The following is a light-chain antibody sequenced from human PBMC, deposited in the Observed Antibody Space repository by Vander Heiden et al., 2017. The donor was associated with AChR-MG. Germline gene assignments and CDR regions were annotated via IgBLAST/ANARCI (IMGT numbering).Light chain of an antibody. CDR3: SSYTSSSTRV. Sequence: QSALTQPAPVSGSPGQSITISCTGTSSDGGGYNYVSWYQQHPGKAPKLMIYDVTNRPSGVSNRFSGSKSGNTASLTISGLQAEDEADYYCSSYTSSSTRVFGGGTKLTVL. V-gene: IGLV2-14*01. J-gene: IGLJ3*02. CDR2: DVT. CDR1: SSDGGGYNY.